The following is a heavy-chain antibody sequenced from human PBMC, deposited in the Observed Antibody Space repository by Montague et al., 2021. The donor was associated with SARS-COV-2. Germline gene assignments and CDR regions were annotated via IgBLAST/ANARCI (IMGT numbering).Heavy chain of an antibody. CDR2: ISYSGST. CDR3: ARHSTTHDFDP. CDR1: SGSISPSDTHY. Sequence: SETLSLTCVVSSGSISPSDTHYWGWVRQAPGKGLEWIATISYSGSTSYNPPLRSRVTISVDTSKNQISLNLRSVTAADTSVYYCARHSTTHDFDPWGQGIPVTVSS. V-gene: IGHV4-39*01. J-gene: IGHJ5*02. D-gene: IGHD1-1*01.